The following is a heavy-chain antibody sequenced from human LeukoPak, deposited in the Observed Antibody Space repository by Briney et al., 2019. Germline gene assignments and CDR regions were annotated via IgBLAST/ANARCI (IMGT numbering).Heavy chain of an antibody. Sequence: GASVKVSCKASGYTFTRYAINWLRQAPGQGLEWMGWINMYTANPAYAQGFTERFVFSLDTSVTTAYLQISNLKTEDTAVYYCARHDNDDDFDYWGQGTRVTVSS. CDR1: GYTFTRYA. CDR2: INMYTANP. V-gene: IGHV7-4-1*02. CDR3: ARHDNDDDFDY. D-gene: IGHD3-16*01. J-gene: IGHJ4*02.